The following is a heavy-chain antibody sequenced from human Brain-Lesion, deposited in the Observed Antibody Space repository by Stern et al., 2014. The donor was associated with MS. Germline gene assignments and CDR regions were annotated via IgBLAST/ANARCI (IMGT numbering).Heavy chain of an antibody. Sequence: QVQLVQSGPGLVKPSQTLSLTCTVSGASISSGTSYWSWIRQRAGGGLEWIGRLHASGATYYNPSLKSRVTISGDTSKNQFSLNLNSVTAADTAVYYCARGHWELLGNNYFDSWGQGTLVTVSS. CDR1: GASISSGTSY. CDR3: ARGHWELLGNNYFDS. D-gene: IGHD1-26*01. CDR2: LHASGAT. J-gene: IGHJ4*02. V-gene: IGHV4-61*02.